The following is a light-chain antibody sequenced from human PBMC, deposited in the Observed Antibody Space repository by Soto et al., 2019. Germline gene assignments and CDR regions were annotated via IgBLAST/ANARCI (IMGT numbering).Light chain of an antibody. Sequence: EIVLTQSPGTLSLSPGERAPLSCRASQSVSSSYLAWYQHKPGQAPRLLIYGASSRATGIPHRFSGSGSGTDFTLTISRLEPEDFAVYYCQQYGSSPPYSFGQGTKLEIK. CDR3: QQYGSSPPYS. CDR2: GAS. V-gene: IGKV3-20*01. J-gene: IGKJ2*01. CDR1: QSVSSSY.